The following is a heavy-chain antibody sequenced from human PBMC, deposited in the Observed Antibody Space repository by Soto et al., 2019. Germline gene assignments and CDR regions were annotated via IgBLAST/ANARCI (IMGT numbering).Heavy chain of an antibody. CDR1: GYTFTNYY. CDR3: ARALRFMDQRDYYGMDV. Sequence: QVQLVQSGAEVKKPGASVTISCKASGYTFTNYYLHWVRQAAGQRLEWMGFINASGGSTRYAHKVQDRVVMTTDTSTNIGYMELRRLRSEDTAVYSCARALRFMDQRDYYGMDVWGQGTTVTVSS. J-gene: IGHJ6*02. V-gene: IGHV1-46*01. D-gene: IGHD3-3*01. CDR2: INASGGST.